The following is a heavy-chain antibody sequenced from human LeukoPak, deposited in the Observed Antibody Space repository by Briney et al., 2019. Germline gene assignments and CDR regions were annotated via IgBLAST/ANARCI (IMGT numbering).Heavy chain of an antibody. CDR1: GGSISSYY. Sequence: PSETLSLTCTVSGGSISSYYWSWIRQPPGKGLEWIGYIYTSGSTNYNPSLKSRVTISVDTSKNQFSLKLSSVTAADTAVYYCARRSYCSSTSCDGWFDPWGQGTLVTVSS. CDR3: ARRSYCSSTSCDGWFDP. V-gene: IGHV4-4*09. J-gene: IGHJ5*02. D-gene: IGHD2-2*01. CDR2: IYTSGST.